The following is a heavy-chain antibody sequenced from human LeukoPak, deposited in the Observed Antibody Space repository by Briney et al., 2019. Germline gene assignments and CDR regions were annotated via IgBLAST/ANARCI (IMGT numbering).Heavy chain of an antibody. CDR3: ARDPLSSTWANYYQAMDV. V-gene: IGHV1-18*01. CDR1: DYSFTSYA. Sequence: GASVKVSCKASDYSFTSYAINCVREAPGQGLEWLGWISAYNGNTNYAQKFQDRVTLTTDASTSTAYLGMRSLTSDDTAVYYCARDPLSSTWANYYQAMDVWGPGTTVTVSS. J-gene: IGHJ6*02. CDR2: ISAYNGNT. D-gene: IGHD3-22*01.